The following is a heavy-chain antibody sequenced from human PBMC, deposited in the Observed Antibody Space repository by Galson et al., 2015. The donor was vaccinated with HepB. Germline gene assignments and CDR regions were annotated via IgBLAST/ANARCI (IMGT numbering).Heavy chain of an antibody. Sequence: SLRLSCAASGFTFDDYAMHWVRQAPGKGLEWVSGISWNSGSIGYADSVKGRFTISGDNAKNSLYLQMNSLRAEDTALYYCAKDAYYDFWSARSGGMDVWGQGTTVTVSS. CDR3: AKDAYYDFWSARSGGMDV. J-gene: IGHJ6*02. V-gene: IGHV3-9*01. CDR1: GFTFDDYA. D-gene: IGHD3-3*01. CDR2: ISWNSGSI.